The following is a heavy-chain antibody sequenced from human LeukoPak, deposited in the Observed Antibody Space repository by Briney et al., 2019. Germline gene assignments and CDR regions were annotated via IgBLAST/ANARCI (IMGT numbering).Heavy chain of an antibody. Sequence: PGGSLRLSCAASGFTFSTYWMHWVRQAPGKGLVWVSRINSDGSSTIYADSVKGRFTISRDNAKNTLCLQMNSLRADDTAVYYCARGGVYSTSAVDYWGQGTLVTVSS. V-gene: IGHV3-74*01. J-gene: IGHJ4*02. CDR2: INSDGSST. CDR1: GFTFSTYW. D-gene: IGHD6-6*01. CDR3: ARGGVYSTSAVDY.